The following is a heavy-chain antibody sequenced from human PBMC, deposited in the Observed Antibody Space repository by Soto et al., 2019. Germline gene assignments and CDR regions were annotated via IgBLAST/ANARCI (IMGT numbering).Heavy chain of an antibody. CDR1: GYTFTSYD. V-gene: IGHV1-8*01. Sequence: QVQLVQSGAEVKKPGASVKASCKASGYTFTSYDINWVRQATGQGLEWMGWMNPNSGNTGYAQKFQGRVTMTRNTSISTAYMELSSLRSEDTAVYYCARGTRYCSSTSCYEYFDYWGQGTLVTVSS. CDR2: MNPNSGNT. CDR3: ARGTRYCSSTSCYEYFDY. D-gene: IGHD2-2*01. J-gene: IGHJ4*02.